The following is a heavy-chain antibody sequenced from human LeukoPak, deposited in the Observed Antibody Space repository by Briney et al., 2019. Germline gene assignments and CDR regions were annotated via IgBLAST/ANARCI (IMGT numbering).Heavy chain of an antibody. J-gene: IGHJ4*02. Sequence: SVKVSCKASGGTFSSYAISWVRQAPGQGLGWMGGIIPIFGTANYAQKFQGRVTITTDESTSTAYMELSSLRSEDTAVYYCAREGISARGFDYWGQGTLVTVSS. D-gene: IGHD2/OR15-2a*01. CDR3: AREGISARGFDY. CDR1: GGTFSSYA. V-gene: IGHV1-69*05. CDR2: IIPIFGTA.